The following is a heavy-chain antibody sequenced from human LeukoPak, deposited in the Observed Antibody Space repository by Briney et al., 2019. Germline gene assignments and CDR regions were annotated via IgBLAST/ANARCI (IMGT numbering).Heavy chain of an antibody. V-gene: IGHV1-46*01. J-gene: IGHJ5*02. CDR3: ARSRKINYYDSSGYYRHPMCP. CDR2: IDPSGGST. Sequence: ASVKVSCKGSGCTFTSYYMHWVRQAPGQGLEWMAIIDPSGGSTSYAQKFQGRVTMTRDTSTSTVYMELSSLRSEDTAVYYCARSRKINYYDSSGYYRHPMCPWGQGTLVTVSS. CDR1: GCTFTSYY. D-gene: IGHD3-22*01.